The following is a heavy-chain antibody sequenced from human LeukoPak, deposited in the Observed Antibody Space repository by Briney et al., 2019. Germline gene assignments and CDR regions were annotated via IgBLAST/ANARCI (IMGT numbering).Heavy chain of an antibody. Sequence: ASVKVSCKASGYTFTSYGISWVRQAPGQGLEWMGWISAYNGNTNYAQKLQGRVTMTTDTSTNTAYMELRNLRSDDTAVYYCARDFRFDCSGGSCYSGDFDYWGQGTLVTVSS. D-gene: IGHD2-15*01. V-gene: IGHV1-18*01. CDR3: ARDFRFDCSGGSCYSGDFDY. J-gene: IGHJ4*02. CDR1: GYTFTSYG. CDR2: ISAYNGNT.